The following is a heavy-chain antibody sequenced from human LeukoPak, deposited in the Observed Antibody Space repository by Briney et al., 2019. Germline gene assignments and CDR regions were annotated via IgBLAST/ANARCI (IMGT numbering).Heavy chain of an antibody. J-gene: IGHJ5*02. CDR2: INPNSGGT. Sequence: VASVKVSCKASGYTFTGYYMHWVRQAPGQGLEWMGWINPNSGGTNYAQKFQGRVTMTRATSISTAYMELSRLGSDDTAVYYCARGYSDSRRFDHWGQGTLVTVSS. CDR1: GYTFTGYY. CDR3: ARGYSDSRRFDH. D-gene: IGHD3-22*01. V-gene: IGHV1-2*02.